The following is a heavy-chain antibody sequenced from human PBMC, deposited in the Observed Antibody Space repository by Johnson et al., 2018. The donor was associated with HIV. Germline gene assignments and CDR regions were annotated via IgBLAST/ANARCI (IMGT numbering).Heavy chain of an antibody. CDR2: IYSGGST. CDR1: GFTVSSNY. V-gene: IGHV3-53*01. Sequence: LSCAASGFTVSSNYLSWVRQAPGKGLEWVSVIYSGGSTYYADSVKGRFTISRDNSKNTLFLQMNSLRAEDTAVYHCAKMGYSGSYYVGAFDIWGQGTMVTVSS. D-gene: IGHD1-26*01. J-gene: IGHJ3*02. CDR3: AKMGYSGSYYVGAFDI.